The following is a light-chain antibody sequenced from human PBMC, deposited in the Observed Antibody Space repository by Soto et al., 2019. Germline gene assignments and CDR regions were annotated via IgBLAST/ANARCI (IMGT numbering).Light chain of an antibody. V-gene: IGKV3-11*01. Sequence: RSSQTIDNTLAWYQRKPGQTPRLLIYDASNRATGIPARFSGSGSWSFFTITTSSIELEYCHAYYCEQRSSWALTLGAGTKVDIK. CDR3: EQRSSWALT. CDR2: DAS. J-gene: IGKJ3*01. CDR1: QTIDNT.